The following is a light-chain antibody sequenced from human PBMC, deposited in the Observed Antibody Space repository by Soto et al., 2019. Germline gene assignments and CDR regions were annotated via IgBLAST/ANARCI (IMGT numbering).Light chain of an antibody. V-gene: IGLV2-11*01. CDR3: FSYAGSYIYV. Sequence: QSVLTQPRSVSGSPGQSVTISCTGTSSDVGGYNSVSWYQQHPGKAPKLMIYDVSKRPSGVPDRFSGSKSGSTASLTISGLQAEYEADYYCFSYAGSYIYVFGTGTRSPS. CDR1: SSDVGGYNS. CDR2: DVS. J-gene: IGLJ1*01.